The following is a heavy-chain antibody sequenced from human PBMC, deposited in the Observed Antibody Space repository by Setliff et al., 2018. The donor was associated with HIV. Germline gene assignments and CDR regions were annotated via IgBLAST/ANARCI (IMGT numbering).Heavy chain of an antibody. CDR1: GYSFTNHY. D-gene: IGHD5-12*01. J-gene: IGHJ3*02. CDR2: INPTGGST. CDR3: ASAGAWQRNALDI. Sequence: SVKVSCKPSGYSFTNHYMHWVRQAPGQGLEWMGVINPTGGSTRNTQKFQGRVAMTRDTSTSTVYMELSSLRSKDTAVYYCASAGAWQRNALDIWGQGTMVTVSS. V-gene: IGHV1-46*01.